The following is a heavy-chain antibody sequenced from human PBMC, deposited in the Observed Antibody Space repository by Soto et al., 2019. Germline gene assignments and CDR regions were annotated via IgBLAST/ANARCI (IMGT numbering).Heavy chain of an antibody. D-gene: IGHD3-16*01. V-gene: IGHV3-23*01. CDR2: INSDDSK. J-gene: IGHJ4*02. Sequence: EVQVLESGGGLVQPGGSLRLSCAGSGFTFRTSAMSWVRRAPGKGLEWVSGINSDDSKHYIASVRGRFTISRDNSNNTLFLQMISLRGEDKAIYYYAKDSHWGSISATHDHWGQGTLVTVSS. CDR1: GFTFRTSA. CDR3: AKDSHWGSISATHDH.